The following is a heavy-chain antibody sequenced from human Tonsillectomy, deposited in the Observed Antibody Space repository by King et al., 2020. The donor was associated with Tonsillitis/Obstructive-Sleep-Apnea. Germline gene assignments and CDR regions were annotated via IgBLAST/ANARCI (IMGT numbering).Heavy chain of an antibody. CDR3: ARDSMSHYFDSSAYYTFDY. D-gene: IGHD3-22*01. V-gene: IGHV1-18*01. J-gene: IGHJ4*02. Sequence: QLVQSGAEVKKPGASVKVSCKASGYTFTNYGISWVRQAPGQGLEWMGWISAYNGHTNSAQKLQGRVTMTTDASTRTAYMELRRLRSDDTAVYYCARDSMSHYFDSSAYYTFDYWGQGTLVTVSS. CDR2: ISAYNGHT. CDR1: GYTFTNYG.